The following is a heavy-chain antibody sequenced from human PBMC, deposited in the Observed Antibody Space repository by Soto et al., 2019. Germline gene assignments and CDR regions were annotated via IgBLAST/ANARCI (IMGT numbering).Heavy chain of an antibody. CDR1: VFTFTNYA. CDR2: ISYDGGNI. CDR3: ARDWGAVASYYFDN. V-gene: IGHV3-30*04. Sequence: GWSLRLACASSVFTFTNYAMQWVRQAPGKGLEWVAVISYDGGNIFYADSVKGRFTISRDASKNTLYLQMNSLRGEDTAVYYCARDWGAVASYYFDNWGQGTPVTVSS. D-gene: IGHD6-19*01. J-gene: IGHJ4*02.